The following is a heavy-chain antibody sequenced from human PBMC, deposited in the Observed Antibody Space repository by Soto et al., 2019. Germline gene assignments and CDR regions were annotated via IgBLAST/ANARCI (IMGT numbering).Heavy chain of an antibody. CDR3: ARGLECRGYCLDKPTWFAP. J-gene: IGHJ5*02. CDR1: GGTFSTYT. CDR2: IIPIFGTP. Sequence: SVQGCFKASGGTFSTYTFSSVRQAPGQGPEWMGRIIPIFGTPYYAQKFQGRVTITADKSTSTVYMELSSLRSDDTAVYFCARGLECRGYCLDKPTWFAPWGQGTMVTVSS. D-gene: IGHD2-15*01. V-gene: IGHV1-69*06.